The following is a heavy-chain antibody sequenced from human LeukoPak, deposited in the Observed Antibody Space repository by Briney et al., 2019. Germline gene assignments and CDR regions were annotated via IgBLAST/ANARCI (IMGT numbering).Heavy chain of an antibody. CDR3: ARDVYVAYYFDY. Sequence: SETLSLTCTVSGGSISSSSYYWGWIRQPPGKGLEWIGSIYYSGSTYYNPSLKSRVTISVDTSKNQSSLKLSSVTAADTAVYYCARDVYVAYYFDYWGQGTLVTVSS. J-gene: IGHJ4*02. CDR2: IYYSGST. D-gene: IGHD3-16*01. CDR1: GGSISSSSYY. V-gene: IGHV4-39*07.